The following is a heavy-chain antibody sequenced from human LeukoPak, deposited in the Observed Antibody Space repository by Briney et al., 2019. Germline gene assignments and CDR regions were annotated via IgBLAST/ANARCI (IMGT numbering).Heavy chain of an antibody. D-gene: IGHD4-17*01. CDR2: IIPILDLA. CDR3: ATPSRTEDGDYGVC. J-gene: IGHJ4*02. CDR1: GVIFSNFA. V-gene: IGHV1-69*04. Sequence: SVKVSCKASGVIFSNFAFNWVRQAPGQGLEWMGRIIPILDLAHYTQKFQGRLTITAGKSTNTSYMELTSLTAEDTAVYYCATPSRTEDGDYGVCWGQGTLVTVSS.